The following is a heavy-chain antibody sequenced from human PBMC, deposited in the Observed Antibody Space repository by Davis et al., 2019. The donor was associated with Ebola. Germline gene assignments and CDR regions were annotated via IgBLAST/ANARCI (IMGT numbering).Heavy chain of an antibody. V-gene: IGHV3-30-3*01. J-gene: IGHJ4*02. Sequence: GESLKISCAASGFTVSSNYMSWVRQAPGKGLEWVAVISYDGSNKYYADSVKGRFTISRDNSKNTLYLQMNSLRAEDTAVYYCTRVIDGDYDGNWGQGTLVTVSS. CDR2: ISYDGSNK. CDR3: TRVIDGDYDGN. CDR1: GFTVSSNY. D-gene: IGHD4-17*01.